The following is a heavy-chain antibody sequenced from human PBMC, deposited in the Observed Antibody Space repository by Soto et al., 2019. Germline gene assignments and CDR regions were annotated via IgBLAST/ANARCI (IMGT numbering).Heavy chain of an antibody. J-gene: IGHJ4*02. Sequence: QVQLVQSGDEMKKSGSSVKVSCKASGGTFRSYAISWVRQAPGQGLEGMGGIIPLFGTTNYAQKFQGRVTITADDQTRTASMERSSLRSEDTAIYFCATNNRASYHFDYWGQGTLVTVSS. CDR2: IIPLFGTT. V-gene: IGHV1-69*01. D-gene: IGHD3-16*02. CDR1: GGTFRSYA. CDR3: ATNNRASYHFDY.